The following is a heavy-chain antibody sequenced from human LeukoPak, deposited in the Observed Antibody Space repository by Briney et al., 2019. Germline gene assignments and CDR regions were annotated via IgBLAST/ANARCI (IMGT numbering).Heavy chain of an antibody. Sequence: SQTLSLTYAISGDSVSSNSAAWNWIRQSPSRGLEWLGRTYYRSKWYNDYAVSVKSRITITPDTSKNQFSLQLNSVTPEDTAVYYCARDLSGSYWGKYYFDYWGQGTLVTVSS. D-gene: IGHD1-26*01. J-gene: IGHJ4*02. CDR1: GDSVSSNSAA. CDR3: ARDLSGSYWGKYYFDY. V-gene: IGHV6-1*01. CDR2: TYYRSKWYN.